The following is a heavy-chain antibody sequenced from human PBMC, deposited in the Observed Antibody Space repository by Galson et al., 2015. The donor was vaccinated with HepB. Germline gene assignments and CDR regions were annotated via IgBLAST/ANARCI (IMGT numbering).Heavy chain of an antibody. CDR3: AKGADDYGDGDFDY. CDR2: VRGSVGRT. V-gene: IGHV3-23*01. CDR1: GITFSSYA. D-gene: IGHD4-17*01. Sequence: LRLSCAASGITFSSYAMSWVRQAPGKGLEWVSTVRGSVGRTYYADSVKGRFTISKDNSKNTLYLQMNSLRAEDTALYYCAKGADDYGDGDFDYWGQGTLVTVSS. J-gene: IGHJ4*02.